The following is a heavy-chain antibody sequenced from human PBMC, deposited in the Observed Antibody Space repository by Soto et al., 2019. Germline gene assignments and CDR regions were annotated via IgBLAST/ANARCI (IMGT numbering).Heavy chain of an antibody. CDR3: ASSHTPPNCSGGRCYFFDC. D-gene: IGHD2-15*01. V-gene: IGHV4-31*03. J-gene: IGHJ4*02. CDR2: IYYSGST. Sequence: SETLSLTCTVSGGSISSGGYYWSWIRQHPGKGLEWIGYIYYSGSTYYNPSLKSRVTISVDTSKNQFSLKLSSVTAADTAVYYCASSHTPPNCSGGRCYFFDCWGQGTLVTVSS. CDR1: GGSISSGGYY.